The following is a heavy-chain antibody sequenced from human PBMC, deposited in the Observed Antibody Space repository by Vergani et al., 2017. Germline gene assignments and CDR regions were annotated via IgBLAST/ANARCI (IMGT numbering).Heavy chain of an antibody. CDR3: ARYPPYVSSRLGMDV. V-gene: IGHV3-21*01. J-gene: IGHJ6*04. Sequence: EVQLVESGGGLVKPGGSLRLSCAASGFTFSSYSMNWVRKAPGKGLEWVSSISSSSSYIYYADSVKGRFTISRDNAKNSLYLQMNSLRAEDTAVYYCARYPPYVSSRLGMDVWGKGTTVTVSS. D-gene: IGHD6-13*01. CDR2: ISSSSSYI. CDR1: GFTFSSYS.